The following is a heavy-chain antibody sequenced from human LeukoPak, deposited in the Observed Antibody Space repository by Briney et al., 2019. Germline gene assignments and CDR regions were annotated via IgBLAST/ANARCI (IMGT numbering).Heavy chain of an antibody. CDR3: ARGLKAVAGTLFDY. D-gene: IGHD6-19*01. Sequence: SSETLSLTCAVYGGSFSGYYWSWIRQPPGKGLEWIGEINHSGSTNYNPSLKSRVTISVDTSKNQFSLKLSSVTAADTAVYYCARGLKAVAGTLFDYWGQGTLVTVSS. CDR1: GGSFSGYY. V-gene: IGHV4-34*01. CDR2: INHSGST. J-gene: IGHJ4*02.